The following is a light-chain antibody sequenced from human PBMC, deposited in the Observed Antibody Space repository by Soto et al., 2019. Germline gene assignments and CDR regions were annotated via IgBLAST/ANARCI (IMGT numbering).Light chain of an antibody. CDR1: SSNIGSNY. V-gene: IGLV1-47*02. CDR3: TAWDDSLSAWV. J-gene: IGLJ3*02. Sequence: QSVLTQPPSASGTPGQRVTISCSGTSSNIGSNYVYWYQHLPGSAPKLLIFGNNQRSSGVPDRFSGSKSGTSASLAISGLRSEDEADYSCTAWDDSLSAWVFGGGTKLTVL. CDR2: GNN.